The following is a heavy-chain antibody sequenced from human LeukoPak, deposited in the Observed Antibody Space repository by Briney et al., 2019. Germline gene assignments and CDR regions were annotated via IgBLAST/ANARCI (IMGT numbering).Heavy chain of an antibody. Sequence: ASVKVSCKVSGYTLTELSMHWVREAPGKGLEWVGGFDPEDGETNYAQKFRDTVTMTDDTSTDTAYMELSSLRSEDAAVYYCATDGGSSWSFDYWGEGTLVTVSS. CDR3: ATDGGSSWSFDY. CDR2: FDPEDGET. V-gene: IGHV1-24*01. J-gene: IGHJ4*02. CDR1: GYTLTELS. D-gene: IGHD6-13*01.